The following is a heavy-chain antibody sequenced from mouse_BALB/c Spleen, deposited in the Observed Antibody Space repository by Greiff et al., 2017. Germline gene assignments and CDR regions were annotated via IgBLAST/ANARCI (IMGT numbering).Heavy chain of an antibody. Sequence: QVQLQQSGAELARPGASVKMSCKASGYTFTSYTMHWVKQRPGQGLEWIGYINPSSGYTNYNQKFKDKATLTADKSSSTAYMQLSSLTSEDSAVYYCARWTTMIYYFDYWGQGTTLTVSS. CDR3: ARWTTMIYYFDY. V-gene: IGHV1-4*01. CDR2: INPSSGYT. J-gene: IGHJ2*01. CDR1: GYTFTSYT. D-gene: IGHD2-4*01.